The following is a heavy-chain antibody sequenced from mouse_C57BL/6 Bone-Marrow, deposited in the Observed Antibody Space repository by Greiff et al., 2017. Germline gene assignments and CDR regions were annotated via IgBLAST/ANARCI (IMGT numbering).Heavy chain of an antibody. J-gene: IGHJ4*01. CDR3: TRCPYYDYDPFYAMDY. D-gene: IGHD2-4*01. CDR1: GYTFTSYW. Sequence: EVQGVESGTVLARPGASVKMSCKTSGYTFTSYWMHWVKQRPGQGLEWIGAIYPGNSDTSYNQKFTGKAKLTAVTTASSAYMELSSLTNEDSAVYYCTRCPYYDYDPFYAMDYWGQGTSVTVSS. CDR2: IYPGNSDT. V-gene: IGHV1-5*01.